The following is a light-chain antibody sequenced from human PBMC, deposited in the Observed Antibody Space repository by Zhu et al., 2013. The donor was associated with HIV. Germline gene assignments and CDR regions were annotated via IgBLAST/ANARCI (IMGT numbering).Light chain of an antibody. CDR3: QVWDYSNDHHYV. CDR2: DDG. J-gene: IGLJ1*01. Sequence: SYELTQPPSVSVAPGQTARLTCAGNKIGLKSVQWYQQKPGQAPLLVIYDDGGRPSGIPERFSGSNSGNTAILTVSGVEAGDEADYYCQVWDYSNDHHYVFGPGTKVTVL. V-gene: IGLV3-21*02. CDR1: KIGLKS.